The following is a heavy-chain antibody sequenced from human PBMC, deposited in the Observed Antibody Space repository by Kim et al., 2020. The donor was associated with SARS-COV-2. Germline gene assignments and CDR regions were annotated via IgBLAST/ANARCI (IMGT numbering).Heavy chain of an antibody. V-gene: IGHV1-69*13. J-gene: IGHJ3*02. Sequence: SVKVSCKASGGTFSSYAISWVRQAPGQGLEWMGGIIPIFGTANYAQKFQGRVTITADESTSTAYMELSSLRSEDTAVYYCARVGGTAYDSYAFDIWGQGTMVTVSS. D-gene: IGHD5-12*01. CDR1: GGTFSSYA. CDR2: IIPIFGTA. CDR3: ARVGGTAYDSYAFDI.